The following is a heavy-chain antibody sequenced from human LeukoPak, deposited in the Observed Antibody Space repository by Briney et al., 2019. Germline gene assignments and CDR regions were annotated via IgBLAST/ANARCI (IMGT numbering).Heavy chain of an antibody. CDR2: IIPIFGTA. Sequence: SVKVSCKASGGTLSSYAISWVRQAPGQGLEWMGGIIPIFGTANYAQKFQGRVTITADESTSTAYMELSSLRSEDTAVYYCASGGVYYYDSSGYGMDVWGQGTTVTVSS. D-gene: IGHD3-22*01. CDR1: GGTLSSYA. J-gene: IGHJ6*02. V-gene: IGHV1-69*13. CDR3: ASGGVYYYDSSGYGMDV.